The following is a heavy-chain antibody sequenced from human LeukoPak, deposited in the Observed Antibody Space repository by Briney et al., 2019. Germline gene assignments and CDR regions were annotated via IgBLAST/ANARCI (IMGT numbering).Heavy chain of an antibody. CDR2: IIPIFGTA. V-gene: IGHV1-69*01. Sequence: SVKLSCKASGGTFGSYAISWVRQAPGQGLEWMGGIIPIFGTANYAQKFQGRVTITADESTSTAYMELSSLRSEDTAVYYCARDLGSLIVVVPAASYYYYGMDVWGQGTTVTVSS. CDR3: ARDLGSLIVVVPAASYYYYGMDV. J-gene: IGHJ6*02. CDR1: GGTFGSYA. D-gene: IGHD2-2*01.